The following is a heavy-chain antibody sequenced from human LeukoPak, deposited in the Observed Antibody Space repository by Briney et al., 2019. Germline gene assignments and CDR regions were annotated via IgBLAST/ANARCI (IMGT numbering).Heavy chain of an antibody. CDR3: AKGRRGYSYGGYYYMDV. D-gene: IGHD5-18*01. CDR2: INHSGST. V-gene: IGHV4-34*01. J-gene: IGHJ6*03. CDR1: GRFFSGYY. Sequence: PSETLSLTCAVYGRFFSGYYWSWLRQPRGKGLEWIGEINHSGSTNHNPSLKGRVTISVYTSKNQVLLKLNPVDTGDPAVLYCAKGRRGYSYGGYYYMDVWGKGTTVTVSS.